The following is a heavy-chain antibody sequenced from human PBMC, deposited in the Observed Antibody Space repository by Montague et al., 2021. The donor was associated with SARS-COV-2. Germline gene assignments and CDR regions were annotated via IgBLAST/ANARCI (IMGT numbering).Heavy chain of an antibody. Sequence: SLRLSCAASGFTLSSYWMHWVRQAPGKGLVWVSRINSDGSNTNYADSVKGRFTISRDNAKNSLYLQMKSLRVEDTALYYCAKGPDGVDYWGQGTLVTVSS. CDR3: AKGPDGVDY. CDR2: INSDGSNT. D-gene: IGHD1-14*01. J-gene: IGHJ4*02. V-gene: IGHV3-74*01. CDR1: GFTLSSYW.